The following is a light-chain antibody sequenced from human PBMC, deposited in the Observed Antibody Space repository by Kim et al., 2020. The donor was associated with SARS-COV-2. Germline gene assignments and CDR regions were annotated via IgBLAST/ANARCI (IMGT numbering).Light chain of an antibody. CDR1: SGTITSNY. Sequence: NFMLTQPQSVSESPGKTVTISCTRSSGTITSNYVQWYQRRPGSAPAIVIYESNQTPPGVPDQFSGSVDSSSNSASLTISGLETEDEADYYCQSYDTDNRWVFGGGTKVTVL. CDR2: ESN. V-gene: IGLV6-57*03. CDR3: QSYDTDNRWV. J-gene: IGLJ3*02.